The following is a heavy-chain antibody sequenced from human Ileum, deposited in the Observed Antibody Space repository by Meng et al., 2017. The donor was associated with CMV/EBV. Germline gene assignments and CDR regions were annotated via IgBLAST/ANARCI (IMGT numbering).Heavy chain of an antibody. CDR3: ARGSGYTYGYDY. D-gene: IGHD5-18*01. V-gene: IGHV4-30-2*01. CDR2: MWHTGAT. Sequence: QLQESGPGLVKPSQTLSLTCIVSGGSISGGGYSWTWIRQPPGKGLEWIGYMWHTGATYYNPSLKSRVTISVDRSKNQFSLNLNSVTAADTAVYYCARGSGYTYGYDYWGQGTLVTVSS. J-gene: IGHJ4*02. CDR1: GGSISGGGYS.